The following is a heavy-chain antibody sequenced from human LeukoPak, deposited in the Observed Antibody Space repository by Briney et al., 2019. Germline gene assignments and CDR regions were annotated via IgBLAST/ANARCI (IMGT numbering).Heavy chain of an antibody. Sequence: GGSLRLSCAASGFTFSSYGMHWVRQAPGKGLEWVAVIWYDGSNKYYADSVKGRFTISRDNSKNTLYLQMNSLRAEDTAVYYCAKDHTSGSLDYWGQGTLVTVSS. V-gene: IGHV3-33*06. J-gene: IGHJ4*02. CDR2: IWYDGSNK. D-gene: IGHD3-10*01. CDR1: GFTFSSYG. CDR3: AKDHTSGSLDY.